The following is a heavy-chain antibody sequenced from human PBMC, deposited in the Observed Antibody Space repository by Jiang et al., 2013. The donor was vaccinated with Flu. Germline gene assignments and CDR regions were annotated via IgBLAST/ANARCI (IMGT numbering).Heavy chain of an antibody. CDR3: ARIPRGPLAAAGTGY. Sequence: GAEVKKPGASVKVSCKASGYTFTSYDINWVRQATGQGLEWMGWMNPNSGNTGYAQKFQGGVTMTRNTSISTAYMELSSLRSEDTAVYYCARIPRGPLAAAGTGYWGQGTLVTVSS. D-gene: IGHD6-13*01. CDR1: GYTFTSYD. J-gene: IGHJ4*02. CDR2: MNPNSGNT. V-gene: IGHV1-8*01.